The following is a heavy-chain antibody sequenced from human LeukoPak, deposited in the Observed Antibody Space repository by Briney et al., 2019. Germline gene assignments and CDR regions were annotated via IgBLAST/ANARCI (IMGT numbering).Heavy chain of an antibody. V-gene: IGHV3-23*01. Sequence: QTGGSLRLSCAASGIAFSTYAMSWVRQAPGKGLEWVSVVSESGEITHYADSVKGRFTISRDNSKNTVYLQMNSLRAEDSAVYCANTYGTTEQDYWGQGTRVTVSS. J-gene: IGHJ4*02. D-gene: IGHD3-10*01. CDR1: GIAFSTYA. CDR3: NTYGTTEQDY. CDR2: VSESGEIT.